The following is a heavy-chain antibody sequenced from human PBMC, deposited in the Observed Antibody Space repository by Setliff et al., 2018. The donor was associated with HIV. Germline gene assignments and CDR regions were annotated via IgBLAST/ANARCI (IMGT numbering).Heavy chain of an antibody. Sequence: SETLSLTCAVYGGSLSGYHWGWIRQSPEKGLEWIGEINHSGSTNYNPSLKSRVTMSVDTSKNQFSLKLSSVTAADTAVYYCARVVGYYDSSGYPNYYYYYMDVWGKGTTVTVSS. D-gene: IGHD3-22*01. CDR3: ARVVGYYDSSGYPNYYYYYMDV. J-gene: IGHJ6*03. CDR2: INHSGST. CDR1: GGSLSGYH. V-gene: IGHV4-34*01.